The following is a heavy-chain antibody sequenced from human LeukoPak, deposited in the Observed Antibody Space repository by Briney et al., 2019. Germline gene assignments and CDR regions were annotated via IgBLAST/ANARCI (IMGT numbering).Heavy chain of an antibody. CDR1: EFTFSDHY. CDR2: ISPSAYST. Sequence: GGSLGLSCAASEFTFSDHYMTWIRQSPGKGLEWISYISPSAYSTYYADSVKGRFSISRDNAKNSLYLQMNSLRVEDTAIYYCARGKRRFDIWGQGTLVTVSS. J-gene: IGHJ4*02. CDR3: ARGKRRFDI. V-gene: IGHV3-11*01.